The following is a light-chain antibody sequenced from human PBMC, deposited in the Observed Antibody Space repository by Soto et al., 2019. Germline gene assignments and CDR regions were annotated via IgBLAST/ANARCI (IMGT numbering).Light chain of an antibody. J-gene: IGKJ4*01. V-gene: IGKV3-15*01. CDR3: QQYNEWPRT. CDR1: QSVNSN. CDR2: GAS. Sequence: EQVMTQSPAALSVSPGERATLSCRASQSVNSNLAWYQQKPGQAPRLLLYGASTRATGSPARFSGSASGTEFTLTIRRVQSEDSAVYYCQQYNEWPRTFGGGTKVEVK.